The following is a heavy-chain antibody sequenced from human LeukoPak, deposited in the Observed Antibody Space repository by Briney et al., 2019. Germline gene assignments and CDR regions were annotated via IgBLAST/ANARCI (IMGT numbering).Heavy chain of an antibody. CDR3: ARPLRAAGRRRFDP. Sequence: ASVKVSCKASGYTFTSYDINWVRQATGQGLEWMGWMNPNSGNTGYAQKFQGRVTMTRNTSISTAYMELSSLRSEDTAVYCCARPLRAAGRRRFDPWGQGTLVTVSS. D-gene: IGHD2-15*01. J-gene: IGHJ5*02. CDR1: GYTFTSYD. CDR2: MNPNSGNT. V-gene: IGHV1-8*01.